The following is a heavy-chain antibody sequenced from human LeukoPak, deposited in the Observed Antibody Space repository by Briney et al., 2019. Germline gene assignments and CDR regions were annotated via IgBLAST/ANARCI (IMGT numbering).Heavy chain of an antibody. CDR1: GSSFTISD. J-gene: IGHJ4*02. V-gene: IGHV1-8*02. Sequence: ASVTLSFTCTGSSFTISDINWSWHGQGQGKGLEGFVNINSGNTGYAQKLQGRVTMTRNTSISTDYMEMSSLRSEDTAVYYCARDSGEYYYGSGSFYYFDYWGQGTLVTVSS. CDR3: ARDSGEYYYGSGSFYYFDY. D-gene: IGHD3-10*01. CDR2: VNINSGNT.